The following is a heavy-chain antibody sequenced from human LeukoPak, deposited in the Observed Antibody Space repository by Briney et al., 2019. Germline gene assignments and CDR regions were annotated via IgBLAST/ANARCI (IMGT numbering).Heavy chain of an antibody. CDR3: AKTRHVVVVVSSTPYYFYYMDV. CDR2: ISSGGSTR. D-gene: IGHD2-15*01. V-gene: IGHV3-48*01. CDR1: GFTFSSYS. J-gene: IGHJ6*03. Sequence: GGSLRLSCAASGFTFSSYSMNWVRQAPGKGLELVSYISSGGSTRYYADSVKGRCTISRDNAKDSLYLLMNSLRAEDTAVYYCAKTRHVVVVVSSTPYYFYYMDVWGTGTTVAVSS.